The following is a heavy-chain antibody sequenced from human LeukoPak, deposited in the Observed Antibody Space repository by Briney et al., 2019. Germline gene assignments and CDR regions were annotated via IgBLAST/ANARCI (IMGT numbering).Heavy chain of an antibody. V-gene: IGHV1-2*02. CDR1: GYTFTGYY. Sequence: GASVKVSCKASGYTFTGYYMHWVRQAPGQGLEWMGWINPNSGGTNYARKFQGRVTMTRDTSISTAYMELSRLRSDDTAVYYCARDHVAMVRGVIAFWGQGTLVTVSS. J-gene: IGHJ4*02. D-gene: IGHD3-10*01. CDR3: ARDHVAMVRGVIAF. CDR2: INPNSGGT.